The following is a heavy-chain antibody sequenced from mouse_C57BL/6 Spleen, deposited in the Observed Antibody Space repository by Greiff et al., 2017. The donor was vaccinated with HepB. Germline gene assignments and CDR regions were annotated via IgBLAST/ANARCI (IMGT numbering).Heavy chain of an antibody. V-gene: IGHV1-26*01. CDR1: GYTFTDYY. CDR3: ARYDSGLFAY. Sequence: EVQLQQSGPELVKPGASVKISCKASGYTFTDYYMNWVKQSHGKSLEWIGDINPNNGGTSYNQKFKGKATLTVDKSSSTAYMELRSLTSEDSAVYYCARYDSGLFAYWGQGTLVTVSA. D-gene: IGHD1-3*01. CDR2: INPNNGGT. J-gene: IGHJ3*01.